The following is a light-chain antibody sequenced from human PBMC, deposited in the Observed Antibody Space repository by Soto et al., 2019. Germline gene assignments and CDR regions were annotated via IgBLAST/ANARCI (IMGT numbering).Light chain of an antibody. CDR2: GAS. Sequence: EILLTQSPGTLSLSPGERATLSCRASQSVSSGYLAWYQQKPGQAPRLLIYGASNRATGIPDRFSGSGSGTDFTLTISRLEPEDFAVYYCQQYVSSLYTFGQGTKLEIK. V-gene: IGKV3-20*01. J-gene: IGKJ2*01. CDR1: QSVSSGY. CDR3: QQYVSSLYT.